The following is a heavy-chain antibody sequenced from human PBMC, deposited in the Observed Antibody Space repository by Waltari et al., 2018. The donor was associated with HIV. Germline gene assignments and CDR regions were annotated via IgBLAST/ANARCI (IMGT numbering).Heavy chain of an antibody. CDR2: ISSRGGGT. Sequence: EVQRVEPGGGFVQTGGSLRIGCAALGLPYSTYALRWVRQAPGKGLEWVSAISSRGGGTSYADSVKGRFTISRDNSKNTLYLQMNSLRVEDTAVYCCAKDGGRYGILTGYFDYWGQGTLVPVSS. J-gene: IGHJ4*02. CDR1: GLPYSTYA. CDR3: AKDGGRYGILTGYFDY. D-gene: IGHD3-9*01. V-gene: IGHV3-23*04.